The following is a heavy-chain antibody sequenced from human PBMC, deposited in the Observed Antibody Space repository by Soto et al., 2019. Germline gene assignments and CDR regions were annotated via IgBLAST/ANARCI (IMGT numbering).Heavy chain of an antibody. D-gene: IGHD2-15*01. J-gene: IGHJ3*02. V-gene: IGHV1-18*04. CDR3: ARAGKDYGGNRGVHAFDI. CDR2: ISAYNGNT. CDR1: GYTFTSYC. Sequence: ASVKVSCKASGYTFTSYCISWVRQAPGQGLECMGWISAYNGNTNYAQKLQGRVTMTTDTSTSTAYMELRSLRSDDTAVYYCARAGKDYGGNRGVHAFDIWGQGTMVTVSS.